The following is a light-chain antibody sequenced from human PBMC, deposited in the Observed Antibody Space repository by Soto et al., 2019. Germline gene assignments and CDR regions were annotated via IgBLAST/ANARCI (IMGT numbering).Light chain of an antibody. CDR1: SSDVGGYNY. CDR3: SSYTSSNTVV. Sequence: QSALTQPASVSGSPGQSITISCTGTSSDVGGYNYVSWYQQHPGKAPKLMIYEVSKRPSGVSNRFSGSKSGNTASLTISGLQAEDEGDYYCSSYTSSNTVVFGGGTKLTVL. V-gene: IGLV2-14*01. J-gene: IGLJ2*01. CDR2: EVS.